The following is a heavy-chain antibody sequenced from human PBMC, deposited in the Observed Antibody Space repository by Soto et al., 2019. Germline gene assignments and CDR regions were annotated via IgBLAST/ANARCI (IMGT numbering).Heavy chain of an antibody. D-gene: IGHD3-16*01. V-gene: IGHV1-18*01. J-gene: IGHJ6*02. CDR2: ISPYNGYT. CDR1: GYTFIRYG. Sequence: QVQLVQSAAEVKKPGASVKVSCKASGYTFIRYGITWVRQAPGQGLEWMGWISPYNGYTIYAQKLRRRVTMTTDTYTRTSYMELRSLKADDTAVYYCAGGGYYDNAWGKLSHYGLDVWGQGTSVTVSS. CDR3: AGGGYYDNAWGKLSHYGLDV.